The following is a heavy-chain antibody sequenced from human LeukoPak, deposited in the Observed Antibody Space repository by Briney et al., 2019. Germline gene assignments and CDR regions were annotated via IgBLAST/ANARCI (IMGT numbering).Heavy chain of an antibody. Sequence: GGSLRLSCAASGFTFGSYAMSWVRQAPGKGLEWVSAISGSGGSTYYADSVKGRFTISRDNAKNSLYLQMNSLRAEDTALYYCAKVGTTFGTDYWGQGTLVTVSS. J-gene: IGHJ4*02. V-gene: IGHV3-23*01. D-gene: IGHD3-16*01. CDR1: GFTFGSYA. CDR3: AKVGTTFGTDY. CDR2: ISGSGGST.